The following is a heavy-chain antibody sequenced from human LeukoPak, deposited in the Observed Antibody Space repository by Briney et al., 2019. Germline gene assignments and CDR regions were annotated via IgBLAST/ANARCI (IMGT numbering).Heavy chain of an antibody. CDR3: ARVRLSGYSLSAFDY. CDR2: INHSGST. D-gene: IGHD3-22*01. Sequence: SETLSLTCAVYGGSFSGYYWSWIRQPPGKGLEWIGEINHSGSTNYNPSLKSRVTISVDTSKNQFSLKLSSVTAADTAVYYCARVRLSGYSLSAFDYWGQGTLVTVSS. V-gene: IGHV4-34*01. CDR1: GGSFSGYY. J-gene: IGHJ4*02.